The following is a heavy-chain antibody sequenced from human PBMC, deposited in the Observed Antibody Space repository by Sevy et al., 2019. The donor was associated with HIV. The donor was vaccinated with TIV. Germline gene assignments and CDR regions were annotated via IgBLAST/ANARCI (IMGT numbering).Heavy chain of an antibody. J-gene: IGHJ6*03. V-gene: IGHV1-69*13. D-gene: IGHD5-12*01. CDR1: GGTFSSYA. Sequence: ASVKVSCKASGGTFSSYAISWVRQAPGQGLEWMGGIIPIFGTANYAQKFQGRVTITADESTSTAYMELSSLRSEDTAVYYCARVGGGYDYYYYYYMDVCGKGTTVTVSS. CDR3: ARVGGGYDYYYYYYMDV. CDR2: IIPIFGTA.